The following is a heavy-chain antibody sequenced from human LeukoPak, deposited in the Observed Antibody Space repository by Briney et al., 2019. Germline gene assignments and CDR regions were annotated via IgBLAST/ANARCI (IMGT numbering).Heavy chain of an antibody. CDR1: GYSFTNYW. CDR3: ARPRYYYDSSGYFSYYFDY. Sequence: GESLKISCKGSGYSFTNYWIGWVRQMPGKGLEWMGIIYPGDSDTRYSPSFQGQVTISADKSISTAYLQWSSLKASDTAMYYCARPRYYYDSSGYFSYYFDYWGQGTLVTVSS. D-gene: IGHD3-22*01. J-gene: IGHJ4*02. CDR2: IYPGDSDT. V-gene: IGHV5-51*01.